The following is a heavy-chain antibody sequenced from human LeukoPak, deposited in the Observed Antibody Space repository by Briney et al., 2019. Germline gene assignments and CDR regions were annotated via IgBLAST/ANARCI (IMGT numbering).Heavy chain of an antibody. CDR2: IYYSGST. V-gene: IGHV4-39*01. CDR3: ARTALWYDFWSGHRWFDP. J-gene: IGHJ5*02. Sequence: SETLSLACTVSGGSISSSSSYWGWIRQPPGKGLEWIGSIYYSGSTYYNPSLKSRVTISVDTSKNQFSLKLSSMAAADTAVYYCARTALWYDFWSGHRWFDPWGQGTLVTVSS. CDR1: GGSISSSSSY. D-gene: IGHD3-3*01.